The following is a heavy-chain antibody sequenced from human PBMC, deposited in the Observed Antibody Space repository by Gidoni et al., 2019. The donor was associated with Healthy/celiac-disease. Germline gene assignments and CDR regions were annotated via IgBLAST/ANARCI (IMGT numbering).Heavy chain of an antibody. CDR1: GCTFSNSD. V-gene: IGHV3-13*04. Sequence: EVQLVASGGGLVQPGGAMRLSCAASGCTFSNSDMHWVRQATGKGLEWVSAIGTAGDTYYPGSVKGRFTISRENAKNSLYLQMNSLRAGDTAVYYCARGSTRYFDWLPMGPFDYWGQGTLVTVSS. J-gene: IGHJ4*02. CDR3: ARGSTRYFDWLPMGPFDY. D-gene: IGHD3-9*01. CDR2: IGTAGDT.